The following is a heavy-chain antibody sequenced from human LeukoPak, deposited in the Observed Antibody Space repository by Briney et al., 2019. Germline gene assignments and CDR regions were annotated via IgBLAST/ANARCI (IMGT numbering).Heavy chain of an antibody. CDR2: INHSGST. Sequence: PSETLSLTCAVYGGSFNGYDCNWIRQSPGKGLEWIGEINHSGSTNYNPSLKSRVTMSVDMSNNHFTLKLTSVTAADTAVYYCARDNGGNSVDIWGQGTMVTVSS. CDR1: GGSFNGYD. D-gene: IGHD4-23*01. J-gene: IGHJ3*02. CDR3: ARDNGGNSVDI. V-gene: IGHV4-34*01.